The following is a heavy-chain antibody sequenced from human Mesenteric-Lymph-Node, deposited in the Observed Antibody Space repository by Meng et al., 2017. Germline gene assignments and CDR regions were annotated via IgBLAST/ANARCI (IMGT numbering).Heavy chain of an antibody. Sequence: GGSLRLSCAASGFSFSSYSVNWVRQAPGKGLEWVSSISSSSTYIYYADSVKGRFSISRDNANNSLLLQMNSLRAEDTAVYYCAREKLWLQSWGQGTLVTVSS. CDR3: AREKLWLQS. V-gene: IGHV3-21*01. CDR1: GFSFSSYS. CDR2: ISSSSTYI. J-gene: IGHJ4*02. D-gene: IGHD5-18*01.